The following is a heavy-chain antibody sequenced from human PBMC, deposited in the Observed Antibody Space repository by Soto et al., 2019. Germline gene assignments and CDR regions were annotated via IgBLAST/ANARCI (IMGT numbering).Heavy chain of an antibody. J-gene: IGHJ4*02. CDR1: GFTFSSYA. CDR3: AKVWYGYSSSPNDY. D-gene: IGHD6-13*01. Sequence: GESLKISCAASGFTFSSYAMSWVRQAPGKGLEWVSAISGSGGSTYYADSVKGRFTISRDNSKNTLYLQMNSLRAEDTAVYYCAKVWYGYSSSPNDYWGQGTLVTV. V-gene: IGHV3-23*01. CDR2: ISGSGGST.